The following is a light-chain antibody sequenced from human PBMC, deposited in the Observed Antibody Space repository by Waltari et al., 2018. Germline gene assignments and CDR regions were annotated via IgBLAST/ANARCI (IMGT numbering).Light chain of an antibody. Sequence: EIVLTQSPGTLSLSAGERATLSCRASQSVGRFLAWYQQKPGQAPRLLIYDASSRATGIPDMFSGSGSGTDFSLTISRLEPEDFAVYYCQHYVRLPATFGQGTKVEIK. V-gene: IGKV3-20*01. J-gene: IGKJ1*01. CDR1: QSVGRF. CDR3: QHYVRLPAT. CDR2: DAS.